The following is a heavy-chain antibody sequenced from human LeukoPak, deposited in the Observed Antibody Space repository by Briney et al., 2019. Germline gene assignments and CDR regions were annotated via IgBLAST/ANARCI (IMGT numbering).Heavy chain of an antibody. CDR2: ISSSSNYI. Sequence: GGSLRLSCAASGFTFSSYKMNWVRQAPGKGLEWVSSISSSSNYIYYADSVQGRFTISRDNAKNSLYLQMNSLRAEDTAVYYCARGGRYFDYWGRGTLVTVSS. CDR3: ARGGRYFDY. J-gene: IGHJ4*02. V-gene: IGHV3-21*01. CDR1: GFTFSSYK.